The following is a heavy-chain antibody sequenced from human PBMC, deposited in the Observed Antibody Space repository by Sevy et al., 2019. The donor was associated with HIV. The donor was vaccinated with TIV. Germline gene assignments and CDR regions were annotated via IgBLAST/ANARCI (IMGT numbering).Heavy chain of an antibody. CDR1: GGSISSYY. J-gene: IGHJ6*02. V-gene: IGHV4-4*07. D-gene: IGHD1-26*01. CDR2: IYTSGST. CDR3: AGCIGGALGYDYYGMDV. Sequence: SETLSLTCTVSGGSISSYYWSWIRQPAGKGLEWIGRIYTSGSTNYNPSLKSRVTMSVDTSKNQFSLKLSSVTAADTAEDYGAGCIGGALGYDYYGMDVWGQGTTVTVSS.